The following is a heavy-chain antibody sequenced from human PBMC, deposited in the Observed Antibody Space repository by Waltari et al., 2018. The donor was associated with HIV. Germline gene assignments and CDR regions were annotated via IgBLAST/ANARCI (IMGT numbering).Heavy chain of an antibody. CDR3: ARDSAPGLAVDDDDGEFFYYGLDV. V-gene: IGHV4-34*01. CDR2: VNHVGRT. CDR1: GGAFSGFS. J-gene: IGHJ6*01. Sequence: QVLLEPWGTGLLSPSETLSLTCAVYGGAFSGFSWSWIRHSPGRGLEWIGEVNHVGRTNYSPSLKGRVTVSVDTSKNQFSLTMRSVTAADTAVYYCARDSAPGLAVDDDDGEFFYYGLDVWGQGTTVTVSS. D-gene: IGHD6-19*01.